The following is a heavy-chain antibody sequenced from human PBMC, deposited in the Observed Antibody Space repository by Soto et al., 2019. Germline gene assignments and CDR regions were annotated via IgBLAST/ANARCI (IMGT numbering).Heavy chain of an antibody. J-gene: IGHJ4*02. D-gene: IGHD2-15*01. Sequence: ASVKVSCKASGYTFSSYFISWVRQAPGQRLEWMGWINAGNGNTKYSQKFQGRVTITRDTSASTAYMELSSLRSEDTAVYYCARDLGGWPDYWGQGTQVTVS. CDR1: GYTFSSYF. V-gene: IGHV1-3*01. CDR3: ARDLGGWPDY. CDR2: INAGNGNT.